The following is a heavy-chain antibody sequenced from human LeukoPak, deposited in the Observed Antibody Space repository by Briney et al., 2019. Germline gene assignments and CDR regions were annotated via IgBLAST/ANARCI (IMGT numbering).Heavy chain of an antibody. V-gene: IGHV3-30*02. Sequence: PGGSLRLSCAASGFSFSSYGMHWVRQAPGKGLEWVAVIWYDGSKKYYADSVKGRFTISRDNSKNTLYLQMNSLRAEDTAVYYCLGGAVAGNWGQGTLVTVSS. CDR3: LGGAVAGN. J-gene: IGHJ4*02. CDR1: GFSFSSYG. D-gene: IGHD6-19*01. CDR2: IWYDGSKK.